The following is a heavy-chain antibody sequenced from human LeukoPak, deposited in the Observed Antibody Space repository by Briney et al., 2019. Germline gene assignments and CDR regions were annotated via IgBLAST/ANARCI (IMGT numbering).Heavy chain of an antibody. CDR1: GGSISSGSYY. J-gene: IGHJ6*03. Sequence: PSETLSLSCTVSGGSISSGSYYWSWIRQPAGKGLEWIGRIYTSGSTNYNPSLKSRVTISVDTSKNQFSLKLSSVTAADTAVYYCAAREYYYYMVVWGEGTTVTVSS. D-gene: IGHD3-10*01. V-gene: IGHV4-61*02. CDR3: AAREYYYYMVV. CDR2: IYTSGST.